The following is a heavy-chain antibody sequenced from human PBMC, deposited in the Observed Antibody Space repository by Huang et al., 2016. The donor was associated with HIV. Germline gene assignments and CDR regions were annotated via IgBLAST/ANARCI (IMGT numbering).Heavy chain of an antibody. CDR2: IYSGGTT. J-gene: IGHJ4*02. D-gene: IGHD2-8*02. CDR3: AKEGDTGAALGY. V-gene: IGHV3-53*01. Sequence: EVQLVESGGGLIQPGGSLRLSCAASGFTVSTNYMTWVRQAPGNGLELVLLIYSGGTTYYADSVKGRFTISRDDSENTLYLHMTSLRAGDTAVYYCAKEGDTGAALGYWGQGTLVTVS. CDR1: GFTVSTNY.